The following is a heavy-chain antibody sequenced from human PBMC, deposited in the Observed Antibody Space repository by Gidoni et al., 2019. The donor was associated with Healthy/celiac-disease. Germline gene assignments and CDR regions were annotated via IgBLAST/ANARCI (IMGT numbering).Heavy chain of an antibody. CDR2: RKQDGSEK. CDR3: ARDSYSGWYLNYFDY. Sequence: EVQLAESGGGVVQPGGSLRLPCAASGSIFMSYWSGWVRQAPGKGLEWVANRKQDGSEKYYVDSVKGRFTISRDNAKNSLYLQMNSLRAEDTAVYYCARDSYSGWYLNYFDYWGQGTLVTVSS. D-gene: IGHD6-19*01. J-gene: IGHJ4*02. CDR1: GSIFMSYW. V-gene: IGHV3-7*04.